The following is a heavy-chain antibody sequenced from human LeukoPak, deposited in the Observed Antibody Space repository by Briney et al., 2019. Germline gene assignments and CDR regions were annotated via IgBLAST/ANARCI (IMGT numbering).Heavy chain of an antibody. CDR2: ISSSGNT. Sequence: WGSLRLSCAASGFTFSRYAMTWVRQTPGKGLDWVSSISSSGNTYYADSVKGRFTISRDNSKNMLYLQMNSLTAEDTAVYYCVKGRISEDGLDFWGQGTLVTVSS. D-gene: IGHD6-13*01. V-gene: IGHV3-23*01. J-gene: IGHJ4*02. CDR3: VKGRISEDGLDF. CDR1: GFTFSRYA.